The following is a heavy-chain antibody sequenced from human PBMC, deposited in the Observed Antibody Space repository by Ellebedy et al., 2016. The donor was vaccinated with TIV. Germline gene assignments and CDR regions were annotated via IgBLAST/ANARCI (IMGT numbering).Heavy chain of an antibody. D-gene: IGHD2-15*01. V-gene: IGHV1-3*01. CDR1: GYTFTTFA. Sequence: AASVTVSCKASGYTFTTFAIHWARQAPGHSPEWMGWINVADANTQYSQKFQGRVTFTRDTSANTVYMHLSSLRSEDPAVYYCARDPLGYCSGGSCTNNWFDPWGQGTLVTVSS. CDR3: ARDPLGYCSGGSCTNNWFDP. J-gene: IGHJ5*02. CDR2: INVADANT.